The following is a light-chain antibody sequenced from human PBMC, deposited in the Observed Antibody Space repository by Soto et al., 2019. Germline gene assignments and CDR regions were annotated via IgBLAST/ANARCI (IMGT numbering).Light chain of an antibody. CDR1: QSVSSN. V-gene: IGKV3-15*01. J-gene: IGKJ1*01. Sequence: EIVMTQSPATLSVFPGERATLSCRASQSVSSNLAWYQQQPGQAPRLLMYGASTRATGIPARFSGSGSGTEFTLTISRLHAEDFAVYYWQQYNSWPQTFGQGTKVEIK. CDR3: QQYNSWPQT. CDR2: GAS.